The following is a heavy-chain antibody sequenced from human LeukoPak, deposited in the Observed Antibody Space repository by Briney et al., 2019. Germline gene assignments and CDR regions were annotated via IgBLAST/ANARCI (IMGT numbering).Heavy chain of an antibody. CDR3: ARDLYDSSGYWRYYFDY. V-gene: IGHV1-18*01. CDR1: GYTFTSYG. CDR2: ISAYNGNT. D-gene: IGHD3-22*01. Sequence: ASVKVSCKASGYTFTSYGISWVRQAPGQGLEWMGWISAYNGNTNYAQKLQGRVTMTTDTSTSTVYMELSSLRSEDTAVYYCARDLYDSSGYWRYYFDYWGQGTLVTVSS. J-gene: IGHJ4*02.